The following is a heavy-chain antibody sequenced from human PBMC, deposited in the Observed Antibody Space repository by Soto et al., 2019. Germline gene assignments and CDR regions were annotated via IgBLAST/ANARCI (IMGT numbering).Heavy chain of an antibody. V-gene: IGHV1-18*01. CDR2: ISPYNGNT. J-gene: IGHJ4*02. Sequence: QVQLVQSGGEVKKPGASVKVSCKTSGYTFTGYGISWVRQAPGQGPEWMGWISPYNGNTKYAQSFQGRVTMTTDTSTSTAYMDMRSLRSDDTAVSYCARDYHDSSGFSYAGYWGQGTLVNVSS. D-gene: IGHD3-22*01. CDR1: GYTFTGYG. CDR3: ARDYHDSSGFSYAGY.